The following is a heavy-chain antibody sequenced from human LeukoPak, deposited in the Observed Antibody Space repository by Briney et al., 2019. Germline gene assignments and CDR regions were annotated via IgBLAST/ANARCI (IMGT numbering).Heavy chain of an antibody. D-gene: IGHD2-15*01. CDR3: ASLTPGYCSGGSCYPDTFDY. J-gene: IGHJ4*02. Sequence: GGSLRLSCAASGFTFSSYSMNWVRQAPGKGLEWVSSISSSSSSYIYYADSVKGRFTISRDNAKNSLYLQMNSLRAEDTAVYYCASLTPGYCSGGSCYPDTFDYWGQGTLVTVSS. V-gene: IGHV3-21*01. CDR2: ISSSSSSYI. CDR1: GFTFSSYS.